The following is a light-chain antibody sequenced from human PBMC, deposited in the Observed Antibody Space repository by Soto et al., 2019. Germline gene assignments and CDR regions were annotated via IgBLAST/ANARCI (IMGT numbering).Light chain of an antibody. CDR3: QQRSNWRWT. V-gene: IGKV3-11*01. CDR2: DAS. J-gene: IGKJ1*01. CDR1: QSVSSY. Sequence: EIVLTQSPATLSLSPGERATLSCRASQSVSSYLAWYQQKPGQAPMLLIYDASNRATGIPARFSGSGSGTDFTLTISSREPEYFAVYYCQQRSNWRWTFGQGTKVEIK.